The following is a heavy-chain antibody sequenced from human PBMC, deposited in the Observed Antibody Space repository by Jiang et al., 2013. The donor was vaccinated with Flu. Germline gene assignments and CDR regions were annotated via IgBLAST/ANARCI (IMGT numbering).Heavy chain of an antibody. D-gene: IGHD5-24*01. V-gene: IGHV4-59*08. J-gene: IGHJ2*01. CDR1: GGSISGHY. CDR2: IYYSGSA. Sequence: GPGLVKPSETLSLTCTVSGGSISGHYWSWIRQPPGKGLEWVGYIYYSGSANYHPSLKSRVTISVDTSKNQFSLKLSSVTAADTAVYYCARTADGSPGYFDLWGRGTLVTVSS. CDR3: ARTADGSPGYFDL.